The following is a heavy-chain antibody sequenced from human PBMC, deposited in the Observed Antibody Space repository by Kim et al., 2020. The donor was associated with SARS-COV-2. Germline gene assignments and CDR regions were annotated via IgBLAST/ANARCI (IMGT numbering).Heavy chain of an antibody. CDR3: ARAASSLNYGMDV. J-gene: IGHJ6*02. V-gene: IGHV4-31*03. CDR1: GGSISSGGYY. Sequence: SETLSLTCTVSGGSISSGGYYWSWIRQHPGKGLEWIGYIYYSGSTYYNPSLKSRVTISVDTAKNQFSLKLSSVTAADTAVYYCARAASSLNYGMDVWGQGTTVTVSS. CDR2: IYYSGST. D-gene: IGHD6-6*01.